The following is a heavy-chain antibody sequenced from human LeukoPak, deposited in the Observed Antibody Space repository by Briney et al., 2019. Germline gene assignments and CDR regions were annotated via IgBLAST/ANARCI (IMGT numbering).Heavy chain of an antibody. J-gene: IGHJ4*02. D-gene: IGHD1-14*01. CDR3: ATQYRAYYFDN. Sequence: PGGSLRLSCAASGFTFTDYAMSWVRQAPGKGLEWVSSISTSGGMIYDADYVKGRFTISRDNSKNALYLQLSSLRAEDTAVYCATQYRAYYFDNWGQGTLVTVSS. V-gene: IGHV3-23*01. CDR2: ISTSGGMI. CDR1: GFTFTDYA.